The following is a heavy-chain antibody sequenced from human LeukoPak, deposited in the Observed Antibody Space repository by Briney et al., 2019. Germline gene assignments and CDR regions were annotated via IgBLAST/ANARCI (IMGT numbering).Heavy chain of an antibody. CDR3: ARDRMGQQLRYYYYYMDV. CDR1: GFTFDYSG. CDR2: ISWNGGNT. Sequence: GGSLRLSCAASGFTFDYSGMSWVRQAPGKGLEWVSGISWNGGNTGYADSVKGRFTISRDNAKKSLYLQMNSLRAEDTALYYCARDRMGQQLRYYYYYMDVWGKGTTVTVSS. J-gene: IGHJ6*03. D-gene: IGHD6-13*01. V-gene: IGHV3-20*04.